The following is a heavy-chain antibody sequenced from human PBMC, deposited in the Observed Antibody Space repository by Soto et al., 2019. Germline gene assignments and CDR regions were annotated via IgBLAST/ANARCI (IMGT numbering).Heavy chain of an antibody. V-gene: IGHV1-18*01. CDR3: ARGITMVRGVLLDAFDI. D-gene: IGHD3-10*01. CDR2: ISAYNGNT. CDR1: GYTFTSYG. Sequence: ASVKVSCKASGYTFTSYGISWVRQATGQGLEWMGWISAYNGNTNYAQKLQGWVTMTRDTSISTAYMELSRLRSDDTAVYYCARGITMVRGVLLDAFDIWGQGTMVTVSS. J-gene: IGHJ3*02.